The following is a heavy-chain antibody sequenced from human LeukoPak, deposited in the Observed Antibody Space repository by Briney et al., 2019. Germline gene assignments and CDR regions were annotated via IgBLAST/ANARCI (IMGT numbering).Heavy chain of an antibody. J-gene: IGHJ6*03. D-gene: IGHD3-10*01. CDR2: SSPYNGNT. V-gene: IGHV1-18*01. Sequence: ASVNVSCMASGYTFTSYVISWVRQAPGQGLEGMGLSSPYNGNTKYEQKFQGRVTITTDTSTSTAYMELGRMRSEDTAVYYCARGPSITMVRGGQWYYYMDVWGKGTTVTISS. CDR3: ARGPSITMVRGGQWYYYMDV. CDR1: GYTFTSYV.